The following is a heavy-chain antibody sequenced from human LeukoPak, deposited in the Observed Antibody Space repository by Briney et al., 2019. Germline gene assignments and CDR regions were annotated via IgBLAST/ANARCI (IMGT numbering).Heavy chain of an antibody. J-gene: IGHJ5*02. D-gene: IGHD2-2*01. CDR3: ARESGYCSSTSCLNWFDP. CDR2: INPNSGGT. V-gene: IGHV1-2*02. CDR1: GYTFTGYY. Sequence: ASVKVSCKASGYTFTGYYMHWVRQAPGQGLEWMGWINPNSGGTNYAQKFQGRVTMTRDTSISTAYMELSRLRSDDTAEYYCARESGYCSSTSCLNWFDPWGQGTLVTVSS.